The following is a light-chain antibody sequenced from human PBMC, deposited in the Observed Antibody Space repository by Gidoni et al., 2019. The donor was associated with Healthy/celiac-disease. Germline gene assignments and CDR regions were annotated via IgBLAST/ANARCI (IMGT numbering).Light chain of an antibody. V-gene: IGKV1-39*01. Sequence: DIQMTQSPSSLSASVGDRVTITCRASQSISSYLHLYQQKPGKAPKLLIYAASSLQSGVPSRFSGSGSGTDFTLTISSLQTEDFATYYCQQSYSTPHTFGQGTKVEIK. CDR2: AAS. CDR3: QQSYSTPHT. J-gene: IGKJ1*01. CDR1: QSISSY.